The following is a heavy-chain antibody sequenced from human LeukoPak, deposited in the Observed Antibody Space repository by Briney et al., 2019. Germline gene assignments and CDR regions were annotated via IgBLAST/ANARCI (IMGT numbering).Heavy chain of an antibody. CDR3: ARGFIGSRGWFDP. Sequence: SETLSLTCTVSGGSISSYYWSWIRQPPGKGLEWIGYIYYSGSTNYNPSLKSRVTISVDTSKNQFSLKLSSVTAADTAVYYCARGFIGSRGWFDPWGQGTLVTVSS. CDR1: GGSISSYY. D-gene: IGHD3-10*01. CDR2: IYYSGST. V-gene: IGHV4-59*01. J-gene: IGHJ5*02.